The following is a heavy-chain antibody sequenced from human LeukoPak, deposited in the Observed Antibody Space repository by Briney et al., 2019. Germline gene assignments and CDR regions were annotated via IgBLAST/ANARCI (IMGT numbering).Heavy chain of an antibody. J-gene: IGHJ4*02. V-gene: IGHV3-48*04. Sequence: PGGSLRLSCAASGFTFNKYDIHWVRQAPGKGLEWVSYISTSSSTIYYADSVKGRFTISRDDAKNSLYLQMNSLRAEDTAVYYCARDRTIFLNPLIDYWGQGTLVTVSS. CDR1: GFTFNKYD. CDR3: ARDRTIFLNPLIDY. CDR2: ISTSSSTI. D-gene: IGHD3-3*01.